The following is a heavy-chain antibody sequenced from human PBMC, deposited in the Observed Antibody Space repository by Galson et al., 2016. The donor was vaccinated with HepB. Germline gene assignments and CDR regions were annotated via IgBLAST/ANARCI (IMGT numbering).Heavy chain of an antibody. D-gene: IGHD5-18*01. J-gene: IGHJ4*02. CDR2: ISSSSSYI. CDR1: GFTFSSYS. CDR3: ASGYSYGYFYY. V-gene: IGHV3-21*01. Sequence: SLRLSCAASGFTFSSYSMNWVRQAPGKGLEWVSSISSSSSYIYYAASVKGRFTISRDNAKNSLYLQMNSLRAEDTAVYYCASGYSYGYFYYWGQGTLVTVSS.